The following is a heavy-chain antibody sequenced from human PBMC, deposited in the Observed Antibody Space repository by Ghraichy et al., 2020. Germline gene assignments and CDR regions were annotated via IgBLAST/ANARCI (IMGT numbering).Heavy chain of an antibody. V-gene: IGHV4-61*02. J-gene: IGHJ6*02. Sequence: SETLSLTCTVSGGSISSGSYYWSWIRQPAGKGLEWIGRIYTSGSTNYNPSLKSRVTISVDTSKNQFSLKLSSVTAADTAVYYCARGGPHRGYYYYGMDVWGQGTTVTVSS. CDR1: GGSISSGSYY. CDR2: IYTSGST. CDR3: ARGGPHRGYYYYGMDV. D-gene: IGHD3-10*01.